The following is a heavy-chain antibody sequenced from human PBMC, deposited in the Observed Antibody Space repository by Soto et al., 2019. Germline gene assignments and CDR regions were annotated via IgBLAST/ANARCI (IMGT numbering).Heavy chain of an antibody. V-gene: IGHV5-51*01. CDR3: ARHRATTGSLVWLDY. J-gene: IGHJ4*02. CDR1: GYSFTIYC. Sequence: GESLKMSCNGSGYSFTIYCIGLVLQMPGKGLEWMGIIYPGDSDTRYSPSFQGQVTISADKSVSTAYLQWSSLKASDTAMYYCARHRATTGSLVWLDYWGQGTLVTVSS. CDR2: IYPGDSDT. D-gene: IGHD5-12*01.